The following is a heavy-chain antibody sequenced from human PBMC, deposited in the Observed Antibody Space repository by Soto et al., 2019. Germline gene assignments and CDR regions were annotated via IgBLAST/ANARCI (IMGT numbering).Heavy chain of an antibody. CDR2: IWYDGSIK. V-gene: IGHV3-33*01. Sequence: QVQLVESGGGVVQPGRSLRLSCAASRFPFSSYGMHWVRQAPGKGLDWVAVIWYDGSIKDYAESVKGRFTISRDKSKNTLFLHMNSLRALDTAVYYCASSINWGHRTMVTVSS. CDR3: ASSIN. J-gene: IGHJ4*01. CDR1: RFPFSSYG.